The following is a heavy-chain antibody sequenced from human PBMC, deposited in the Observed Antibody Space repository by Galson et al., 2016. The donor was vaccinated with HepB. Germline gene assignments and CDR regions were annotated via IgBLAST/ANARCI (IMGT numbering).Heavy chain of an antibody. CDR2: IYYAGTT. CDR3: ARHLDYYDSSAYYPD. CDR1: GGSISSTTSY. J-gene: IGHJ4*02. Sequence: TLSLTCTVSGGSISSTTSYWGWIRQPPGKGLEWIGSIYYAGTTYYNPSLKSRVTLSLDTSNDHFSLNLNSVTAADTAVYYCARHLDYYDSSAYYPDWGRGTLVTVSS. V-gene: IGHV4-39*01. D-gene: IGHD3-22*01.